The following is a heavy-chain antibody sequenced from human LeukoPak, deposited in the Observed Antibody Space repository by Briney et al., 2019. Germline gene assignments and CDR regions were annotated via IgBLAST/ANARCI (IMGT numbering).Heavy chain of an antibody. V-gene: IGHV3-30*02. CDR1: GFTFSSYG. CDR2: IRYDGSNK. J-gene: IGHJ4*02. D-gene: IGHD3-10*01. CDR3: AKDRGYYYGSGSYSDY. Sequence: RGSLRLSCAASGFTFSSYGMHWVRQAPGKGLEWVAFIRYDGSNKYYADSVKGRFTISRDNSKNTLYLQMNSLRAEDTAVYYCAKDRGYYYGSGSYSDYWGQGTLVTVSS.